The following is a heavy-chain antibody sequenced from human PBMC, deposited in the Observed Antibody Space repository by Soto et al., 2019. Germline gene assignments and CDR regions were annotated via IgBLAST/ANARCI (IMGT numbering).Heavy chain of an antibody. Sequence: EVQLVESGGGLVQPGGSLRLSCAASGFTFSRYSMNWVRQAPGKGLEWVSYISSSSTIYYADSVKGRFTISRDNAKNSLYLQMNSLRDEDTAVYYCARDGYCSGGTCYSYYYYGMDVWGQGTTVTVSS. V-gene: IGHV3-48*02. CDR3: ARDGYCSGGTCYSYYYYGMDV. D-gene: IGHD2-15*01. CDR1: GFTFSRYS. CDR2: ISSSSTI. J-gene: IGHJ6*02.